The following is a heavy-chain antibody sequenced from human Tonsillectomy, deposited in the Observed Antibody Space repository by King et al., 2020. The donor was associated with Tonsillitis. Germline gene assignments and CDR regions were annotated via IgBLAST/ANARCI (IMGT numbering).Heavy chain of an antibody. CDR2: ISYDGSND. D-gene: IGHD2-15*01. J-gene: IGHJ4*02. Sequence: VQLVESGGGVVQPGRSLGLSCAASGFTFSSYAMHWVRQAPGKGLEWVAVISYDGSNDYYADSVKGRFTISKDNSKNTLCLQMNSLRAEDTAVYYCARDPIHCSGGSCYFGVPDYWGQGTLVTVSS. CDR1: GFTFSSYA. V-gene: IGHV3-30*04. CDR3: ARDPIHCSGGSCYFGVPDY.